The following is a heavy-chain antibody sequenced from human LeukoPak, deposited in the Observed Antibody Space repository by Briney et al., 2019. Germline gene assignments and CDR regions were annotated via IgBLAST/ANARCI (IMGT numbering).Heavy chain of an antibody. Sequence: GGSLRLSCAASGFTFSSYWMHWVRQAPGKGLVWVAGIKSDGSIIYYADSVKGRFTISRDNAKNSLYLQMNSLRAEDTAVYYCARVNLLGGQGTLVTVSA. V-gene: IGHV3-74*01. D-gene: IGHD1-14*01. CDR3: ARVNLL. CDR1: GFTFSSYW. J-gene: IGHJ4*02. CDR2: IKSDGSII.